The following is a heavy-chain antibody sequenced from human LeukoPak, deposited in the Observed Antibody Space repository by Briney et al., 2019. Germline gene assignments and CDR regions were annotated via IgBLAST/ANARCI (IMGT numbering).Heavy chain of an antibody. CDR2: IIPIFGTA. CDR1: GGTLSSYA. D-gene: IGHD3-22*01. V-gene: IGHV1-69*13. Sequence: SVKVSCKASGGTLSSYAISWVRQAPGQGLEWMGGIIPIFGTANYAQKFQVRVTITADESTSTAYMELSSLRSEDTAVYYCARDYYDSSGYYSDWFDPWGQGTLVTVSS. CDR3: ARDYYDSSGYYSDWFDP. J-gene: IGHJ5*02.